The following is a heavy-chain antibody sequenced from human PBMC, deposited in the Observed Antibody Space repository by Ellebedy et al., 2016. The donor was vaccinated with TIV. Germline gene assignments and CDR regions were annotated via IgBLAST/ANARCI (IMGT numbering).Heavy chain of an antibody. J-gene: IGHJ3*02. CDR1: GGSISGNN. CDR2: IFYSGST. Sequence: MPSETLSLTCTVSGGSISGNNWSWIRQTPGSGLEWIGHIFYSGSTKYNPSLKSRVTISVDRSKTQFSLKLSSVTAADTAVYYCATWGLLDAFDIWGQGTMVTVSS. CDR3: ATWGLLDAFDI. V-gene: IGHV4-59*08. D-gene: IGHD1-26*01.